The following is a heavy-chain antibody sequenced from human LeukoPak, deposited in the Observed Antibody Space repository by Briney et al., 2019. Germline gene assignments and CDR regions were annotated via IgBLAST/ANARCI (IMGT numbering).Heavy chain of an antibody. CDR3: ARVVTYYYDSSGYDV. CDR1: GGSISISNW. Sequence: SGTLSLTCAVSGGSISISNWWSWVRQPPGKGLEWIGEIYHSGSTNYNPSLKSRVTISVDKSKNQFSLKLSSVTAADTAVYYCARVVTYYYDSSGYDVWGQGTTVAVSS. J-gene: IGHJ6*02. V-gene: IGHV4-4*02. D-gene: IGHD3-22*01. CDR2: IYHSGST.